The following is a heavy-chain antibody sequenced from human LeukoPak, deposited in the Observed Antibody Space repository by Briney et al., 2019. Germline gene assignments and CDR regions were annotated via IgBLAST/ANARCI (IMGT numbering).Heavy chain of an antibody. Sequence: GGSLRLSCAASGFTFSSYGMHWVRQAPGKGLEWVAFIRYVGSNKYYADSVKGRFTISRDNSKNTLYLQMNSLRAEDTAVYYCAKDSPVSTYYYDSSADLDYWGQGTLVTVSS. CDR1: GFTFSSYG. D-gene: IGHD3-22*01. CDR3: AKDSPVSTYYYDSSADLDY. V-gene: IGHV3-30*02. CDR2: IRYVGSNK. J-gene: IGHJ4*02.